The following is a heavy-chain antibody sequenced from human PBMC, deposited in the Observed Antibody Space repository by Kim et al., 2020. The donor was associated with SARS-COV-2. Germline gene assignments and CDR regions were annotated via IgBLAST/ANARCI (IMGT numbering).Heavy chain of an antibody. V-gene: IGHV4-39*01. CDR1: GGSTSSTNYY. CDR3: VRCNSTSRYYYYAMDV. J-gene: IGHJ6*02. CDR2: IYYSGST. Sequence: SETLSLTCTVSGGSTSSTNYYWGWLRQSPGKGLEWIGIIYYSGSTYYNPSLKRPVAMSVDTSKNQFSLTLTSVTAADTAVYYCVRCNSTSRYYYYAMDVWGQGTTVTVSS. D-gene: IGHD6-13*01.